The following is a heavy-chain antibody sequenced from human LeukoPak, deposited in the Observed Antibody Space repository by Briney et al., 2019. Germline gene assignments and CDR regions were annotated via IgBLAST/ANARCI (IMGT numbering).Heavy chain of an antibody. J-gene: IGHJ4*02. D-gene: IGHD6-19*01. CDR3: ATSGWYLLPGVY. CDR2: IIPVFGSG. CDR1: GGTFRNYA. Sequence: GSSVKVSCKASGGTFRNYAINWVRQAPGQGLEWMGGIIPVFGSGKYAQKFQGRVTITADESTSTAYMELSSLRSEDTAVYYCATSGWYLLPGVYWGQGTLVTVSS. V-gene: IGHV1-69*01.